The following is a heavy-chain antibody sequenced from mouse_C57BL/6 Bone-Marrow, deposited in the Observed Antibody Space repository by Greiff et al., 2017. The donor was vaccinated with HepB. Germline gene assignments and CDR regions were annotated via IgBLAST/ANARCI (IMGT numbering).Heavy chain of an antibody. J-gene: IGHJ2*01. CDR1: GYTFTSYW. D-gene: IGHD1-1*01. V-gene: IGHV1-64*01. Sequence: QVHVKQPGAELVKPGASVKLSCKASGYTFTSYWMHWVKQRPGQGLEWIGMIHPNSGSTNYNEKFKSKATLTVDKSSSTAYMQLSSLTSEDSAVYYCARLLRAFDYWGQGTTLTVSS. CDR2: IHPNSGST. CDR3: ARLLRAFDY.